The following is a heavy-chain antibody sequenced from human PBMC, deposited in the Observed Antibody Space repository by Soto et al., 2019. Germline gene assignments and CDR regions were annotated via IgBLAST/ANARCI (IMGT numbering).Heavy chain of an antibody. CDR3: EAEMTFGKLSVV. Sequence: QVQLVQSGAEVKKPGSSVKVSCKASGDTDTNYVISWVLQAPGQGLEWMGGIFSKFGTTYSAQKLQDRLTITADGRTSTVYMQLSSLRLVDTAVYYCEAEMTFGKLSVVWGQGTTVTVSS. CDR1: GDTDTNYV. CDR2: IFSKFGTT. V-gene: IGHV1-69*01. J-gene: IGHJ6*02. D-gene: IGHD3-16*02.